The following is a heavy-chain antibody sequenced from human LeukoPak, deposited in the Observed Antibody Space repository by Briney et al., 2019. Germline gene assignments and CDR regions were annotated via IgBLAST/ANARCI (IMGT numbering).Heavy chain of an antibody. CDR3: ARGRFYQDSPE. J-gene: IGHJ4*02. D-gene: IGHD3-22*01. CDR1: GFTFTVYW. Sequence: PGGSLRLSCKASGFTFTVYWMTWVRQAPGKGLEWVANINHDGTEKYYVDSVKGRFTISRENAKNSLFLQMSSLRAEDTAVYYCARGRFYQDSPEWGQGTLVTVSS. CDR2: INHDGTEK. V-gene: IGHV3-7*01.